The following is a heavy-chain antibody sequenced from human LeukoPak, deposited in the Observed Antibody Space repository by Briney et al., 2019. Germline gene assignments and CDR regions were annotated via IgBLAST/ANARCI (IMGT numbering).Heavy chain of an antibody. CDR1: GFTFSSYA. D-gene: IGHD6-13*01. CDR2: ISGSGGST. J-gene: IGHJ4*02. V-gene: IGHV3-23*01. Sequence: GGALRPSCAASGFTFSSYAMSWVRQAPGKGLEWVSAISGSGGSTYYADSVKGRFTISRDNSKNTLYLQMNSLRAEDTAVYYCAKQYEGVIPAAAFDYWGQGTLVTVSS. CDR3: AKQYEGVIPAAAFDY.